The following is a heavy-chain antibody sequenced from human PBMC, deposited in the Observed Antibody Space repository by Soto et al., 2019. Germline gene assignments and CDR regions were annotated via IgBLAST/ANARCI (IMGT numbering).Heavy chain of an antibody. V-gene: IGHV2-70*04. D-gene: IGHD3-22*01. CDR2: IDWCDDD. CDR3: ARTPGVQYDSSGSADAFDV. J-gene: IGHJ3*01. CDR1: CFSLIGSGMR. Sequence: SXPTQVNLTHTLTLTCSFSCFSLIGSGMRVSWLGQPPWEALEWLARIDWCDDDFYITSLGSRLTISKDTSKNQVVIRMTNMAPVATATYYCARTPGVQYDSSGSADAFDVWGQGTMGTVS.